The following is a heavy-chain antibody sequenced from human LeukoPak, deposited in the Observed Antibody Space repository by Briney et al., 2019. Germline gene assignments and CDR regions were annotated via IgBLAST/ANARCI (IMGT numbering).Heavy chain of an antibody. CDR2: IYYSGST. CDR3: ARMDDSSGDFDY. CDR1: GASISGYY. Sequence: SETLSLTCSVSGASISGYYWSWIRQHPGKGLEWIGYIYYSGSTYYNPSLKSRVTISVDTSKNQFSLKLSSVTAADAAVYYCARMDDSSGDFDYWGQGTLVTVSS. V-gene: IGHV4-31*03. J-gene: IGHJ4*02. D-gene: IGHD3-22*01.